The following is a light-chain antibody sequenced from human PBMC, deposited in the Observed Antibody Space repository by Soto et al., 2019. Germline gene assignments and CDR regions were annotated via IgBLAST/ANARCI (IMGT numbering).Light chain of an antibody. V-gene: IGLV3-21*02. CDR1: NIGSKS. CDR2: DDG. Sequence: SYELTQPPWVSVAPGQTARITCGGNNIGSKSVHWYQQKPGQAPVLVIYDDGDRPSGIPERFSGSNSGNTATLTISRVEAGDEADYFCQVWDSSSDHREVFGNGTKVTVL. J-gene: IGLJ1*01. CDR3: QVWDSSSDHREV.